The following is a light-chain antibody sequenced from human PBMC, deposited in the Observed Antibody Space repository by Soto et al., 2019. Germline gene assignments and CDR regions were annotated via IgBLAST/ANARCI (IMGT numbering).Light chain of an antibody. CDR1: QSVSNN. Sequence: EIVMTQSPATLSVSQGERATLSCRASQSVSNNLAWYQQKPGQAPRLLIYHASTRATGIPARFSGSGSGTEFTLTISSLQSEDFAVYYCQQYNKWPLTFGGGTKVEIK. J-gene: IGKJ4*01. V-gene: IGKV3-15*01. CDR3: QQYNKWPLT. CDR2: HAS.